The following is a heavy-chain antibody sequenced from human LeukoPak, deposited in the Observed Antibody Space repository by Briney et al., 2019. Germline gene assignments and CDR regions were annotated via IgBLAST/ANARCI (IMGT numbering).Heavy chain of an antibody. Sequence: SETLSLTCTVSGGSISSYYWSWIRQPPGKGLEWIGYIYYSGSTNYNPSLKSRVTISVDTSKNQFSLKLSSVTAADTAVYFCARDRDYNLNSGYHPGAFDVWGQGTMVTVSS. V-gene: IGHV4-59*01. CDR1: GGSISSYY. CDR3: ARDRDYNLNSGYHPGAFDV. CDR2: IYYSGST. D-gene: IGHD3-22*01. J-gene: IGHJ3*01.